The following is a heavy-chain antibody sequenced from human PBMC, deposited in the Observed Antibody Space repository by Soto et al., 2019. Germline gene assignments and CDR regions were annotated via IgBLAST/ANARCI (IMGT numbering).Heavy chain of an antibody. CDR3: ARVGGYCSGGSCSNWFDP. D-gene: IGHD2-15*01. CDR2: IYHSGST. J-gene: IGHJ5*02. Sequence: QLQLQESGSGLVKPSQTLSLTCAVSGGSISSGGYSWSWIRQPPGKGLEWIGYIYHSGSTYYNPSLKRRVTISVDRSKNQFYLKLSSVTAADTAVYYCARVGGYCSGGSCSNWFDPWGQGTLVTVSS. V-gene: IGHV4-30-2*01. CDR1: GGSISSGGYS.